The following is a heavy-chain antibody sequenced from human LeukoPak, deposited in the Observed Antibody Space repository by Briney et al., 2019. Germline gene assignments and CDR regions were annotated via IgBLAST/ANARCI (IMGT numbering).Heavy chain of an antibody. CDR3: ARKVTAGAFDI. V-gene: IGHV6-1*01. D-gene: IGHD2-21*02. CDR1: GDSVSSNSAA. J-gene: IGHJ3*02. Sequence: SQTLSLTCAISGDSVSSNSAAWNWLRQSPSRGLEWPGRTYYRSKLYNDYAVSVKSRIAINPDTSKNQFSLQLTSVTPEDTAVYYCARKVTAGAFDIWGQGTMVTVSS. CDR2: TYYRSKLYN.